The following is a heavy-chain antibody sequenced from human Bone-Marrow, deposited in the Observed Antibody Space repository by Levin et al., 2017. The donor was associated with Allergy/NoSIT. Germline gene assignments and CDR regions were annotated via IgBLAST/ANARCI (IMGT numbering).Heavy chain of an antibody. V-gene: IGHV3-53*01. J-gene: IGHJ4*02. Sequence: LSLTCAASGFTVSNNYMRWVRQAPGKGLEWVSLIYSGGTTYYADSVKGRFTISRDNSKNTVYLQMNGLRADDTAVYYCARNRHCIGGRCYSVWGQGTLVTVSS. D-gene: IGHD2-15*01. CDR1: GFTVSNNY. CDR2: IYSGGTT. CDR3: ARNRHCIGGRCYSV.